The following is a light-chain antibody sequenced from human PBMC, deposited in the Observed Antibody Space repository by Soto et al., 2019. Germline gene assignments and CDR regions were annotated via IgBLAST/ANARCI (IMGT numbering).Light chain of an antibody. CDR2: DAS. CDR3: QQFDQYPLT. V-gene: IGKV1D-13*01. Sequence: AILLTQSPSSLSASLGDGVTISCRASQGMRTAVAWYQQKPGAPPTLLIYDASNLGNGVPSRFSGSGSGTDFTLTISRLQPEDFATYYCQQFDQYPLTFGGGTKVEIK. CDR1: QGMRTA. J-gene: IGKJ4*01.